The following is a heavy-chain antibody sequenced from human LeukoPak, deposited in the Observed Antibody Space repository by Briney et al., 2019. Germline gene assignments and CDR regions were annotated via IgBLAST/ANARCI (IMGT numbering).Heavy chain of an antibody. CDR1: GFTFDDYA. V-gene: IGHV3-9*01. D-gene: IGHD1-26*01. Sequence: PGGSLRLSCAASGFTFDDYAMHWVRQAPGKGLEWVSGISWNSGSIGYADSVKGRFTISRDNAKNSLYLQMISLRAEDTALYYCAKGPGVGAGYFQHWSQGTLVTVSS. CDR2: ISWNSGSI. CDR3: AKGPGVGAGYFQH. J-gene: IGHJ1*01.